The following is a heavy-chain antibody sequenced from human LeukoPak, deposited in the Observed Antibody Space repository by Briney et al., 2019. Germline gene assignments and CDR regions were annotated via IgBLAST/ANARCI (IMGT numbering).Heavy chain of an antibody. D-gene: IGHD6-19*01. V-gene: IGHV3-21*01. CDR2: ISSSSSYI. CDR1: GFTFSSYS. J-gene: IGHJ4*02. Sequence: GGSLRLSCAASGFTFSSYSMNWVRQAPGKGLEWVSSISSSSSYIYYADSVKGRFTISRDNAKNSLYLQMNSLRAEDTALYYCARDTTGWNFFDYWGQGTLVTVSS. CDR3: ARDTTGWNFFDY.